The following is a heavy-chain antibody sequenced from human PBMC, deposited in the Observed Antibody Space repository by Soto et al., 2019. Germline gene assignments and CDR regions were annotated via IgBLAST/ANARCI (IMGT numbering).Heavy chain of an antibody. CDR1: GFTFSSYG. CDR2: ISYDGSNK. J-gene: IGHJ6*02. CDR3: AKELKGITGPRHCMDV. D-gene: IGHD1-20*01. V-gene: IGHV3-30*18. Sequence: PGGSLRLSCAASGFTFSSYGMHWVRQAPGKGLEWVAVISYDGSNKYYADSVKGRFTISRDNSKNTLYLQMNSLRAEDTAVYYCAKELKGITGPRHCMDVWGQGTTVTVYS.